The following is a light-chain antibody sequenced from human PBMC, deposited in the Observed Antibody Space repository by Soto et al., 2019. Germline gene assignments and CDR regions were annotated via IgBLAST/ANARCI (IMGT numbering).Light chain of an antibody. V-gene: IGLV2-23*02. CDR2: EVG. CDR1: SRDVGAYKL. CDR3: GSYAGGSRV. J-gene: IGLJ1*01. Sequence: QSVLTQPASVSGSPGQSITISCTGTSRDVGAYKLVSWYQQHPGKAPKLIIYEVGERPSGASNRFSGSKSGNTASLTISGLQAEDEAYYYCGSYAGGSRVFGTGTKVNVL.